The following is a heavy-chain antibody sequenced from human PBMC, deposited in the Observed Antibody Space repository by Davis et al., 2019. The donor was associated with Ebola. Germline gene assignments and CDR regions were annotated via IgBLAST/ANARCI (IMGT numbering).Heavy chain of an antibody. CDR1: GYTFTSYY. J-gene: IGHJ6*02. CDR3: ARVGGGIVVVPAAIRYYYGMDV. D-gene: IGHD2-2*01. CDR2: INPNSGGT. V-gene: IGHV1-2*04. Sequence: AASVKVSCKASGYTFTSYYMHWVRQAPGQGLEWMGWINPNSGGTNYAQKFQGWVTMTRDTSISTAYMELSRLRSDDTAVYYCARVGGGIVVVPAAIRYYYGMDVWGQGTTVTVSS.